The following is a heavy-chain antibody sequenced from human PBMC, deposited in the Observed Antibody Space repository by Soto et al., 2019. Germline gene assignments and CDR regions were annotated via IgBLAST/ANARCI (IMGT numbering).Heavy chain of an antibody. D-gene: IGHD2-15*01. J-gene: IGHJ5*02. CDR2: INPSGGST. Sequence: ASVKVSCKASGYTFTSYYMHWVRQAPGQGLEWMGIINPSGGSTSYAQKFQGRVTMTRDTSTSTVYMELSSLRSEDTAVYYCARDLRVSVVVVAATHRGWFDPWGQGTLVTVSS. CDR3: ARDLRVSVVVVAATHRGWFDP. CDR1: GYTFTSYY. V-gene: IGHV1-46*01.